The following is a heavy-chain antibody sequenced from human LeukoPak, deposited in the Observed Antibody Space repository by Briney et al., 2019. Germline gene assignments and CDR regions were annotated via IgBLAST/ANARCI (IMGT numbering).Heavy chain of an antibody. CDR3: ASFYCSGGSCYQYYYYYYMDV. CDR1: GGSISSSSYY. Sequence: SETLSLTCTVSGGSISSSSYYWGWIRQPPGKGLEWIGIIYYSGSTYYNPSLKSRVTIPVDTSKNQFSLKLSSVTAADTAVYYCASFYCSGGSCYQYYYYYYMDVWGKGTTVTISS. CDR2: IYYSGST. D-gene: IGHD2-15*01. V-gene: IGHV4-39*01. J-gene: IGHJ6*03.